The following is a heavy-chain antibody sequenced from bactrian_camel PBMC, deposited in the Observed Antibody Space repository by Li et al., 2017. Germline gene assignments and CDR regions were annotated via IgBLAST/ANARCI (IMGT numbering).Heavy chain of an antibody. CDR2: IGSDGRT. J-gene: IGHJ4*01. CDR1: GDIDTFYG. CDR3: ASGASFDLSGCDYDS. Sequence: QVQLVESGGGSVETDGSLRLSCAASGDIDTFYGMAWFRQAPGKEREGVAAIGSDGRTWHADSVKGRFSISRDNAKNTLYLQMNSLKPYDTATYYCASGASFDLSGCDYDSWGQGTQVTVS. V-gene: IGHV3S53*01. D-gene: IGHD3*01.